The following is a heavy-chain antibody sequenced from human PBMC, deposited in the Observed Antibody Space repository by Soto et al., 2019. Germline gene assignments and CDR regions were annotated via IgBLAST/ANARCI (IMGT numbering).Heavy chain of an antibody. J-gene: IGHJ4*01. D-gene: IGHD6-19*01. Sequence: GGSLRLSCSASGFTFSSYAMHWVRQAPGKGLEYVSAISSNGGSTYYADSVKGRFTISRDNSKNTLYLQMSSLRAEDTAVYYCGKARAVAGRYHLENWGKETLVAASS. CDR2: ISSNGGST. CDR1: GFTFSSYA. V-gene: IGHV3-64D*06. CDR3: GKARAVAGRYHLEN.